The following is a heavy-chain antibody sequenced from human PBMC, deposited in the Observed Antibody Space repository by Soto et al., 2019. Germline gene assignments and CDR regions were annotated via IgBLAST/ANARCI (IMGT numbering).Heavy chain of an antibody. V-gene: IGHV3-30-3*01. CDR2: ISYDGSSK. Sequence: QVQLVESGGGVVQPGRSLRLSCTASGFTFSTYAMHWVRQAPGMGLEWVAVISYDGSSKYYADSVKGRFTISRDNSKNTLNLQMNSLRAEDTAVYYCARSFYCDYWGQGTLVTVSS. CDR1: GFTFSTYA. J-gene: IGHJ4*02. CDR3: ARSFYCDY.